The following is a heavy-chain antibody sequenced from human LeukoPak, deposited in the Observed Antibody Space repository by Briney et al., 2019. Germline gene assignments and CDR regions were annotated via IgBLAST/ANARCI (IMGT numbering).Heavy chain of an antibody. CDR3: ARGERGRIAARPIDY. J-gene: IGHJ4*02. Sequence: GGSLRLSCAASGFTFDDYGMSWVRQAPGKGLEWVSGINWNGGSTGYADSAKGRFTISRDNAKNSLYLQMNSLRAEDTALYYCARGERGRIAARPIDYWGQGTLVTVSS. CDR2: INWNGGST. D-gene: IGHD6-6*01. CDR1: GFTFDDYG. V-gene: IGHV3-20*04.